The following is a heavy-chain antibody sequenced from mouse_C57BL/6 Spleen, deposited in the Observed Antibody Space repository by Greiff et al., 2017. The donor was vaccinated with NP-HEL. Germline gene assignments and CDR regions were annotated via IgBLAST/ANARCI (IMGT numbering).Heavy chain of an antibody. V-gene: IGHV1-82*01. D-gene: IGHD1-1*01. CDR3: ASITTVVAPAMDY. J-gene: IGHJ4*01. Sequence: QVQLQQSGPELVKPGASVKISCKASGYAFSSSWMNWVKQRPGKGLEWIGRIYPGDGDTNYNGKFKGKATLTADKSSSTAYMQLSSLTSEDSAVYFCASITTVVAPAMDYWGQGTSVTVSS. CDR2: IYPGDGDT. CDR1: GYAFSSSW.